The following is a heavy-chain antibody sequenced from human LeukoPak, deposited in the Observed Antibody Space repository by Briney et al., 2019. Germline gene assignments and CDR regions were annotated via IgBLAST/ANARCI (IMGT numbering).Heavy chain of an antibody. CDR3: ASGYCSSTSCYRTSDY. J-gene: IGHJ4*02. CDR1: GCTFTDYY. V-gene: IGHV1-2*02. Sequence: ASVKVSCKASGCTFTDYYLHWVRQAPGQGLEWMGWINPNSGGANSAQRFQGRVTLTRDTSITTAYMELSRLRSDDTAVYYCASGYCSSTSCYRTSDYWGQGTLVTVSS. CDR2: INPNSGGA. D-gene: IGHD2-2*01.